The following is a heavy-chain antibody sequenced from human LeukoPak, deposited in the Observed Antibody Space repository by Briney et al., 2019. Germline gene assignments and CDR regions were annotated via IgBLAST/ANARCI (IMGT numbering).Heavy chain of an antibody. CDR3: ARASPPYNYYDSSGYYHPFDY. Sequence: PSETLSLTCAVYGGSFSGYYWSWVRQPPGKGLEWIGEINHSGSTNYNPSLKSRVTISVDTSKNQFSLKLSSVTAADTAVYYCARASPPYNYYDSSGYYHPFDYWGQGTLVTVSS. CDR1: GGSFSGYY. CDR2: INHSGST. D-gene: IGHD3-22*01. V-gene: IGHV4-34*01. J-gene: IGHJ4*02.